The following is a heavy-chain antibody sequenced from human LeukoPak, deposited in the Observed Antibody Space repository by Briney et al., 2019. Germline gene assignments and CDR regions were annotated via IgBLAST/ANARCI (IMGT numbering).Heavy chain of an antibody. CDR3: ARLAQGSGTYGFDY. Sequence: SETLSLTCTVSGGSISTNNYYWGWVRQPPGKGLEWIATIYYSGRSYYNPSLKSRVTISVDTSKNQFSLKLSSVTAADTAVYYCARLAQGSGTYGFDYWGQGTLVTVSS. J-gene: IGHJ4*02. CDR2: IYYSGRS. CDR1: GGSISTNNYY. D-gene: IGHD3-10*01. V-gene: IGHV4-39*01.